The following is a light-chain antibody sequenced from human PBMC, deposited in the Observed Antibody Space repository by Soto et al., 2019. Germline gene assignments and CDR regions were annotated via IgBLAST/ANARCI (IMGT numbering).Light chain of an antibody. CDR1: SSGVGGYNY. CDR3: SSYTSSSIYV. Sequence: QSALTQPASVSGSPGQSITISCTGTSSGVGGYNYVSWYQQHPGKAPKLMIYDVSNRPSGVSNRFSGSKSGNTASLTISGLQAEDEADYYCSSYTSSSIYVFGTGTKVTVL. V-gene: IGLV2-14*01. CDR2: DVS. J-gene: IGLJ1*01.